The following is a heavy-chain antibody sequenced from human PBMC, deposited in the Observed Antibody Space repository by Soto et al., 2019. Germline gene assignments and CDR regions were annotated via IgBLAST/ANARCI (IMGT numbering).Heavy chain of an antibody. CDR1: GGSISSGGYY. Sequence: QVQLQESGPGLVKPSQTLSLTYTVSGGSISSGGYYWSWIRQHPGKGLEWIGYIYYSGSTYYNPSLNSRVTISVDTSKNQFSLKLSSVTAADTAVYYCARALITFGGVIVNPYFDYWGQGTLVTVSS. CDR2: IYYSGST. J-gene: IGHJ4*02. V-gene: IGHV4-31*03. D-gene: IGHD3-16*02. CDR3: ARALITFGGVIVNPYFDY.